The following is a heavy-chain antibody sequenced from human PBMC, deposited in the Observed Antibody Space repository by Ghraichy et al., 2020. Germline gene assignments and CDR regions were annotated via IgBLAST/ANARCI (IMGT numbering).Heavy chain of an antibody. CDR3: ARGLRWHSPSLLDY. Sequence: SQTLSLTCAVSGYSISSGYYWGWIRQPPGKGLEWIGSIYHSGSTYYNPSLKSRVTISVDTSKNQFSLKLSSVTAADTAVYYCARGLRWHSPSLLDYWGQGTLVTVSS. D-gene: IGHD4-23*01. CDR2: IYHSGST. V-gene: IGHV4-38-2*01. J-gene: IGHJ4*02. CDR1: GYSISSGYY.